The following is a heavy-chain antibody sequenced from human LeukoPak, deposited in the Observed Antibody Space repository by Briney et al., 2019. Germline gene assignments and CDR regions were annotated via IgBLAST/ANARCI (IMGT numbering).Heavy chain of an antibody. CDR3: ARVPSEGALDY. D-gene: IGHD1-26*01. CDR2: ISSSSSYI. V-gene: IGHV3-21*01. Sequence: GGSLRLSRAASGFTFSSYSMNWVRQAPGKGLEWVSSISSSSSYIYYADSVKGRFTISRDNAKNSLYLQMNSLRAEDTAVYYCARVPSEGALDYWGQGTLVTVSS. CDR1: GFTFSSYS. J-gene: IGHJ4*02.